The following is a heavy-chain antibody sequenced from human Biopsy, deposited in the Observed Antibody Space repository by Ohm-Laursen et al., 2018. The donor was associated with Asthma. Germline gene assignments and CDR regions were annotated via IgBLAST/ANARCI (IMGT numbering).Heavy chain of an antibody. CDR2: ISYDGSSI. Sequence: SLRLSCAASGFTFGNFCMSWGRQTPGKGLEWVAVISYDGSSIYYADSVKGRFTISRDNSKNTLSLQMNSLTAEDTAVYYCAREGVAGTHIEDWGQGTLVTVSS. CDR3: AREGVAGTHIED. D-gene: IGHD6-19*01. V-gene: IGHV3-30-3*01. CDR1: GFTFGNFC. J-gene: IGHJ1*01.